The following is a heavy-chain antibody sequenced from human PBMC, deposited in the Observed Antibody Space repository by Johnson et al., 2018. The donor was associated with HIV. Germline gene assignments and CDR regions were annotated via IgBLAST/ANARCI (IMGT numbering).Heavy chain of an antibody. CDR3: AKDGVLSGTNPDAFDI. CDR2: IWYDGSKK. V-gene: IGHV3-33*03. Sequence: QVQLLESGGGVVQPGRSLRLSCAPSGFTFSRYGMHWVRQAPGKGLEWVAAIWYDGSKKYYADSVKGRFTISRDNSKNMLFLQMSSLRAEDTALYYCAKDGVLSGTNPDAFDIWGQGTMVTVSS. J-gene: IGHJ3*02. D-gene: IGHD1-26*01. CDR1: GFTFSRYG.